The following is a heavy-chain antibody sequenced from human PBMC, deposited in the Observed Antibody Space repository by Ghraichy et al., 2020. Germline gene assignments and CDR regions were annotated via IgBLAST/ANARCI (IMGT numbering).Heavy chain of an antibody. Sequence: SETLSLTCTVSGGSISSYYWSWIRQPPGKGLEWIGYIYSSGNTNYNPSLKSRVTISLDTSKNQFSLKLNSVTAADTALYYCARGAEYFDYLPLDYWGQGTLVTVSS. J-gene: IGHJ4*02. V-gene: IGHV4-59*01. D-gene: IGHD3-9*01. CDR3: ARGAEYFDYLPLDY. CDR1: GGSISSYY. CDR2: IYSSGNT.